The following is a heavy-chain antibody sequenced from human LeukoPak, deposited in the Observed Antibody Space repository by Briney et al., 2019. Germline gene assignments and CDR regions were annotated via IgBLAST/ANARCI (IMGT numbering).Heavy chain of an antibody. CDR1: GYTFSNSG. J-gene: IGHJ3*01. D-gene: IGHD3-3*01. CDR3: ARVVFVATKFSAFDV. Sequence: GGSVTVSCKASGYTFSNSGINRVRQAPGEGREWVGWIVPNSGHANYGDKFQGRVTMNTDTSTSTAYMELRSLTSDDTATYYCARVVFVATKFSAFDVWGQGSLVTVSS. V-gene: IGHV1-18*01. CDR2: IVPNSGHA.